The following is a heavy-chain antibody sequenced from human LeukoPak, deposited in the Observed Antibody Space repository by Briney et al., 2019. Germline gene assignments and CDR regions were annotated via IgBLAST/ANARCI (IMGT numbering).Heavy chain of an antibody. D-gene: IGHD2-15*01. CDR1: GGSINNYY. V-gene: IGHV4-59*08. CDR2: IYYSGKT. Sequence: SETLSLTCTVSGGSINNYYWSWIRQPPGKGLEWIAYIYYSGKTNYNPSLKSRVTISVDTSKNQFSLKVSSVTAADTAMYYCVRHIADSSHDAFDSWGQGSTVTVSP. J-gene: IGHJ3*01. CDR3: VRHIADSSHDAFDS.